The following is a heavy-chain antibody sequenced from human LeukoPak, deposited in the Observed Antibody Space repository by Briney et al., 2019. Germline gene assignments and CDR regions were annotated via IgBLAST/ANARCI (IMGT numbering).Heavy chain of an antibody. J-gene: IGHJ4*02. Sequence: SVKVSCKASGGTFTSYAISWVRQAPGQGLEWMGRIIPIFDTTNYAQKFQGRVTITADKSTTTAYMELGSLRSEDTAVYYRARGPYYYDFWGQGTLVTVSS. CDR2: IIPIFDTT. D-gene: IGHD3-16*01. V-gene: IGHV1-69*06. CDR3: ARGPYYYDF. CDR1: GGTFTSYA.